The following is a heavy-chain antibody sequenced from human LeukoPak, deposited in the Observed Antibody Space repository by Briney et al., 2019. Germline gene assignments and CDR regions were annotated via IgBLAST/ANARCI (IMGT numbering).Heavy chain of an antibody. CDR2: IRYDGRNQ. CDR1: GFTFSSYG. Sequence: GGSLRLSCAASGFTFSSYGMYWVRQAPGKGLEWVAFIRYDGRNQYYADSVKGRFTISRDNSKNTLYLQMNNLRAEDTAVYYCAKDQRITIYFGDGWGQGTLVTVSS. CDR3: AKDQRITIYFGDG. D-gene: IGHD3-10*01. V-gene: IGHV3-30*02. J-gene: IGHJ4*02.